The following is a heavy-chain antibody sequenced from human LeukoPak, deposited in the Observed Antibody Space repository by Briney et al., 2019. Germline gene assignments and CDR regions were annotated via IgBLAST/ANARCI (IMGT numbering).Heavy chain of an antibody. J-gene: IGHJ6*03. V-gene: IGHV3-23*01. Sequence: GGSLRLSCAASGFTFSNYAMSWVRQAPGKGLEWVSVISGSGGSTYYADSVKGRFTVSRDNSKNTLYLQMNSLRAEDTAVYFCAKGSGWEASYFYYYMDVWGKGTTVTISS. CDR1: GFTFSNYA. CDR2: ISGSGGST. D-gene: IGHD1-26*01. CDR3: AKGSGWEASYFYYYMDV.